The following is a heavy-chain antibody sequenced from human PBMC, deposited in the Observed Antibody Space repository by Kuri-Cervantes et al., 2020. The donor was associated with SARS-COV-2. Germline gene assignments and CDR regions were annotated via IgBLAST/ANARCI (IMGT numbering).Heavy chain of an antibody. Sequence: SETLSLTCAVSGGSISSSNWWSWVRQPPGKGLEWIGYIYYSGSTNYNPSLKSRVTISVDTSKNQFSLKLSSVTAADTAVYYCARDLFGAGNAFDIWGQGTMVTVSS. J-gene: IGHJ3*02. CDR3: ARDLFGAGNAFDI. CDR1: GGSISSSNW. D-gene: IGHD3-16*01. V-gene: IGHV4-4*02. CDR2: IYYSGST.